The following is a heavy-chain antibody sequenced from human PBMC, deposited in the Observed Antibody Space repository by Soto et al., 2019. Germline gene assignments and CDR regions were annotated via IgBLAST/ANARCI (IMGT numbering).Heavy chain of an antibody. CDR3: AREQVAAGPYYYYGMDV. CDR2: IKQDGSEK. Sequence: EVQLVESGGGLVQPGGSLRLSCAASGFTFSSYWMSWVRQAPGKGLEWVANIKQDGSEKYYVDSVKGRFTISRDNAKNSLYLQMNSLRAEDTAVYYCAREQVAAGPYYYYGMDVWGQGTTVTVSS. CDR1: GFTFSSYW. V-gene: IGHV3-7*05. J-gene: IGHJ6*02. D-gene: IGHD6-13*01.